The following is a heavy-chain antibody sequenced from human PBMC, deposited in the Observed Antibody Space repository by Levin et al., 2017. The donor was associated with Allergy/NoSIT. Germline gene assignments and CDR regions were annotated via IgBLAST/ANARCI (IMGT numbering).Heavy chain of an antibody. V-gene: IGHV4-59*01. J-gene: IGHJ6*02. Sequence: SQTLSLPCTVSGGSINSYFWSWIRQPPGKDLEWIGHIHYSKSTNYNPSLRSRVSMSIDTSKNQVSLNVRSVTAADTAVYYCARDRVIVGSTNYYYGMDVWGQGIMVTVS. D-gene: IGHD1-26*01. CDR1: GGSINSYF. CDR2: IHYSKST. CDR3: ARDRVIVGSTNYYYGMDV.